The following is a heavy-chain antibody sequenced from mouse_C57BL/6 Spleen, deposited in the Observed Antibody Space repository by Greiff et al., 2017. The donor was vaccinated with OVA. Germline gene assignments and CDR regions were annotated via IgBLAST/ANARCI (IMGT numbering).Heavy chain of an antibody. Sequence: EVKLVESGGGLVQPKGSLKLSCAASGFTFNTYAMHWVRQAPGKGLEWVARIRSKSSNYATYYADSVKDRFTISRAASQSILYLQMNNLKAEDTALYSGVRTDYSNSMGYYYAIDYWGQGTSVTVSS. CDR1: GFTFNTYA. V-gene: IGHV10-3*01. CDR3: VRTDYSNSMGYYYAIDY. J-gene: IGHJ4*01. D-gene: IGHD2-5*01. CDR2: IRSKSSNYAT.